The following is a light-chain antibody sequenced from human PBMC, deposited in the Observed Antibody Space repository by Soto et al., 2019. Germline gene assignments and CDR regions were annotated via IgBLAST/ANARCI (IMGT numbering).Light chain of an antibody. Sequence: QSALTQPASVSGSPGQSITISCTGTSSDFGGYNYVSWYQQRPGKAPKLMIYEVSNRPSGVSNRFSGSKSGNTASLTISGLQAEDEADYYCSSYTSSSTPYVFGTGTKVTVL. CDR1: SSDFGGYNY. CDR2: EVS. CDR3: SSYTSSSTPYV. V-gene: IGLV2-14*01. J-gene: IGLJ1*01.